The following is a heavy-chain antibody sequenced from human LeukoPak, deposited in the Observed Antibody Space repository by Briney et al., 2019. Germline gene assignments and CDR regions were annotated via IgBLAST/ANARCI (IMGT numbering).Heavy chain of an antibody. V-gene: IGHV1-18*01. J-gene: IGHJ6*03. Sequence: ASVKVSCKASGYTFTSYDINWVRQATGQGLEWMGWISAYNGNTNYAQKLQGRVTMTTDTSTSTAYMELRSLRSDDTAVYYCARRLVSYYYYMDVWGKGTTVTVSS. D-gene: IGHD2-21*01. CDR3: ARRLVSYYYYMDV. CDR1: GYTFTSYD. CDR2: ISAYNGNT.